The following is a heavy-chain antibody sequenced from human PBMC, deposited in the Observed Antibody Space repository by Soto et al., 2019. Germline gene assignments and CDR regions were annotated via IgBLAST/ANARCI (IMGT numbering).Heavy chain of an antibody. D-gene: IGHD3-22*01. J-gene: IGHJ6*02. CDR1: GGTFSSYA. V-gene: IGHV1-69*01. CDR2: IIPIFGTA. Sequence: QVQLVQSGAEVKKPGSSVKVSCKASGGTFSSYAISWVRQAPGQGLEWMGGIIPIFGTANYAQKFQGRVMITADESTSTAYMELSSLRSEDTAVYYCARDLGYYDSSGYSYYYYGMDVWGQGTTVTVSS. CDR3: ARDLGYYDSSGYSYYYYGMDV.